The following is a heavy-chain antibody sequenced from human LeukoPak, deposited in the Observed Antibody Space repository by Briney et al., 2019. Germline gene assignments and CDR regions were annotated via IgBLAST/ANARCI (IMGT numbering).Heavy chain of an antibody. Sequence: ASVKVSCKASGYTFNTYGITWVRQAPGQGLEWMGWISGYNGKTKYAQKLQGRVTMTTDTSTSTAYMELRSLRSDDTAVYYCARGYTIFGVVISRLDYWGQGTLVTVSS. CDR2: ISGYNGKT. CDR1: GYTFNTYG. CDR3: ARGYTIFGVVISRLDY. V-gene: IGHV1-18*01. J-gene: IGHJ4*02. D-gene: IGHD3-3*01.